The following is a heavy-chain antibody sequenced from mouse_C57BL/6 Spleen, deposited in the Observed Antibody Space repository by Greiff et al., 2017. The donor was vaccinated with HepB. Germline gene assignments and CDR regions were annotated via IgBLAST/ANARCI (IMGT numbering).Heavy chain of an antibody. D-gene: IGHD2-5*01. V-gene: IGHV1-81*01. Sequence: VQGVESGAELARPGASVKLSCKASGYTFTSYGISWVKQRTGQGLEWIGEIYPRSGNTYYNEKFKGKATLTADKSSSTAYMELRSLTSEDSAVYFCARDSNYVFDYWGQGTTLTVSS. CDR2: IYPRSGNT. J-gene: IGHJ2*01. CDR1: GYTFTSYG. CDR3: ARDSNYVFDY.